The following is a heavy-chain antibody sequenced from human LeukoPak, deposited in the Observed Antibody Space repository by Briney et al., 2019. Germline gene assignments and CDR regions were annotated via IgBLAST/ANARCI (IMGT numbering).Heavy chain of an antibody. J-gene: IGHJ1*01. CDR1: GFTFSSYA. V-gene: IGHV3-23*01. D-gene: IGHD6-19*01. Sequence: GGSLRLSCAASGFTFSSYAMSWVRQAPGKGLEWVSAISGSGGSTYYADSVKGRFTISRDNSKNTLYLQMNSLRAEDTAVYYCAKPPDDSSGWYGEYFQHWGQATLVTVSS. CDR2: ISGSGGST. CDR3: AKPPDDSSGWYGEYFQH.